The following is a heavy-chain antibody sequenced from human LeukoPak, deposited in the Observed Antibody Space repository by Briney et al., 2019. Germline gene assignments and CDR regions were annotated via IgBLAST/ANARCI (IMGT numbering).Heavy chain of an antibody. CDR1: GYTFTGYY. CDR2: INPNSGGT. CDR3: ARVQSYLRWRGPRGAFDI. V-gene: IGHV1-2*02. Sequence: ASVKVSCKASGYTFTGYYMHWVRQAPGQGLEWMGWINPNSGGTNYAQKFQGRVTMTRDTSISTAYMELSRLRSDDTAVYYCARVQSYLRWRGPRGAFDIWGQGTMVTVSS. D-gene: IGHD4-23*01. J-gene: IGHJ3*02.